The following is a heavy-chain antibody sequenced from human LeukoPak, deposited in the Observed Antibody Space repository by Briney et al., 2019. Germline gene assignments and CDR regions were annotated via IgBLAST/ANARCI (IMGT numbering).Heavy chain of an antibody. J-gene: IGHJ2*01. CDR2: ISSSRSYI. CDR1: GFTFSSYS. V-gene: IGHV3-21*01. D-gene: IGHD1-26*01. Sequence: GGSLRLSCAASGFTFSSYSMNWVRQAPGKGLEWVSSISSSRSYIYYADSVKGRFTISRDNAKNSLYLQMNSLRAEDTAVYYCAREGWGYFDLWGRGTLVTVSS. CDR3: AREGWGYFDL.